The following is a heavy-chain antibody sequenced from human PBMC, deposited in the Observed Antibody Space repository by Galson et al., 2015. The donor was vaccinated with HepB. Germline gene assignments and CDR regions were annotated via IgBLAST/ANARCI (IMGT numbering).Heavy chain of an antibody. J-gene: IGHJ4*02. Sequence: SLRLSCAVSGFSVSSNYMSWVRQAPGKGLEWVSFIYSGGTTNYADSVKGRFTISRDNSKNTLYLQMNSLRAEDTTVYYCARGGATRAFDYWGQGTLVTVSS. CDR3: ARGGATRAFDY. V-gene: IGHV3-53*01. CDR1: GFSVSSNY. D-gene: IGHD5-24*01. CDR2: IYSGGTT.